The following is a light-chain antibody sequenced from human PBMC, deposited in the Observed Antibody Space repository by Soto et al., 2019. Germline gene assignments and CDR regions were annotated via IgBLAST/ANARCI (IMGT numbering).Light chain of an antibody. V-gene: IGKV3-15*01. CDR2: GAS. CDR1: HSVSSD. J-gene: IGKJ1*01. CDR3: QQSYSTPGT. Sequence: EIVMTQSPATLSVSPGERATLSCRASHSVSSDFAWYQQKPGQAPRLLIYGASSRATGIPARFSGSGSGTEFTLTISSLQPEDFATYYCQQSYSTPGTFGQGTKVDI.